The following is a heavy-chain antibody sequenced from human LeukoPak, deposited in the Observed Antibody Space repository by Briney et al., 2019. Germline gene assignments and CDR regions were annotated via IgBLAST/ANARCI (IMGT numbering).Heavy chain of an antibody. J-gene: IGHJ3*02. CDR3: AKDLGGSYHDAFDI. CDR2: ISWDGGGT. D-gene: IGHD1-26*01. Sequence: PGGSLRLSCAASGFTFDDYTMHWVRQAPGKGLEWVSLISWDGGGTYYADSVKGRFTISRDNSKNSLYLQMNSLRTEDTALYYCAKDLGGSYHDAFDIWGQRTMVTVSS. V-gene: IGHV3-43*01. CDR1: GFTFDDYT.